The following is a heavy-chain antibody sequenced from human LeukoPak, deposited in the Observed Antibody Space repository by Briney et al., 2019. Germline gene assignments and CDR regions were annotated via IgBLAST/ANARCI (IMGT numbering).Heavy chain of an antibody. CDR3: ARDRIREGLDY. J-gene: IGHJ4*02. V-gene: IGHV3-30-3*01. D-gene: IGHD5-18*01. CDR1: GFTFSSYG. CDR2: ISYDGSNK. Sequence: PGGSLRLSCVASGFTFSSYGMHWVRQAPGKGLEWVAVISYDGSNKYYADSVKGRFTISRDNSKNTLYLQMNSLRAEDTAVYYCARDRIREGLDYWGQGTLVIVSS.